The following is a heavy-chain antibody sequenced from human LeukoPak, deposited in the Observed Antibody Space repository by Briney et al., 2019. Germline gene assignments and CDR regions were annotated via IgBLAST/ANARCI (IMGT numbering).Heavy chain of an antibody. Sequence: GSLRLSCAASGFTFSSYWMNWVRQAPGKGLEWVANIKQDGSEKKYVDSVKGRFTISRDNAKNSLYLQMNSLRAEDTAVYYCMTASRSSSWPPPTWGQGTLVTVSS. CDR2: IKQDGSEK. D-gene: IGHD6-13*01. CDR3: MTASRSSSWPPPT. J-gene: IGHJ5*02. V-gene: IGHV3-7*01. CDR1: GFTFSSYW.